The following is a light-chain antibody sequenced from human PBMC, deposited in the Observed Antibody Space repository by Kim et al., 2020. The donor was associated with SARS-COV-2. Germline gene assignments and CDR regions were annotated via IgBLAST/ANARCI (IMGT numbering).Light chain of an antibody. CDR1: QRDSSRY. CDR2: GAS. J-gene: IGKJ1*01. Sequence: GARAPLARRASQRDSSRYVTWYQQKPGQAPRLLIYGASSRATGIPERFSGSGYGTDFTITISRLEPEDFAVYYCQQYGSSPPRTFGQGTKVDIK. CDR3: QQYGSSPPRT. V-gene: IGKV3-20*01.